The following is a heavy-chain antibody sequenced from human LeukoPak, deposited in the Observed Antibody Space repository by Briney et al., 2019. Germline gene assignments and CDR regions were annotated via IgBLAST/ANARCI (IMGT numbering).Heavy chain of an antibody. CDR3: ARLPYYYDSSGYYSAGFDY. Sequence: SETLSLTCTVSGGSISSSSYYWGWIRQPPGKGLEWIGSIYYSGSTYYNPSLKSRVTISVDTSKNQFSLKLSSVTAADTAVYYCARLPYYYDSSGYYSAGFDYWGQGTLVTVSS. CDR2: IYYSGST. V-gene: IGHV4-39*01. J-gene: IGHJ4*02. CDR1: GGSISSSSYY. D-gene: IGHD3-22*01.